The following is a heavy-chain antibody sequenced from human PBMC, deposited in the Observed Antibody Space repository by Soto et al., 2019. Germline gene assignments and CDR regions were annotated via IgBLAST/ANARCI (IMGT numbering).Heavy chain of an antibody. CDR1: GFTFSSYG. J-gene: IGHJ6*02. D-gene: IGHD4-4*01. CDR3: ARDGRRRLQLSGHYYYYGMDV. CDR2: IWYDGSNK. Sequence: GGSLRLSWAASGFTFSSYGMHWVRQAPGKGLEWVAVIWYDGSNKYYADSVKGRFTISRDNSKNTLYLQMNSLRAEDTAVYYCARDGRRRLQLSGHYYYYGMDVWGQGTTVTAP. V-gene: IGHV3-33*01.